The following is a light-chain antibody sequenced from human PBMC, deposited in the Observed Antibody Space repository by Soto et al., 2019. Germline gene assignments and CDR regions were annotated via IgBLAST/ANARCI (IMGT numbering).Light chain of an antibody. V-gene: IGLV2-14*01. CDR3: AAWDDSLSGWV. Sequence: QSALTQPASVSGSPGQSITISCSGTRSDIGSYNYVAWYQQFPGKTPKILIYGVSNRPSGVSSRFSGSKSGNTASLTISGLQAEDEADYYCAAWDDSLSGWVFGGGTKLTVL. J-gene: IGLJ3*02. CDR1: RSDIGSYNY. CDR2: GVS.